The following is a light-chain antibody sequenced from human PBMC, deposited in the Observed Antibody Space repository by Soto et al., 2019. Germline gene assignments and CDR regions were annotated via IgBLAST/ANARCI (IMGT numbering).Light chain of an antibody. J-gene: IGLJ1*01. CDR3: SSYAGSDTPYV. Sequence: QSALTQPPSASGSPGQSVTISCTGTSSDIGGYDYVSWYRQHPGKAPKLMIYEVTKRPSGVPGRFSGSKSGNTASLTVSGLQADDEADYYCSSYAGSDTPYVFGTGTKV. CDR2: EVT. V-gene: IGLV2-8*01. CDR1: SSDIGGYDY.